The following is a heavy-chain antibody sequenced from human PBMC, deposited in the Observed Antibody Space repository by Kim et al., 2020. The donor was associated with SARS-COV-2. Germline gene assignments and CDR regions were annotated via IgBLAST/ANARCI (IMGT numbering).Heavy chain of an antibody. V-gene: IGHV3-33*01. CDR3: ARDLGVRYCSGGSCYFWNWFDP. D-gene: IGHD2-15*01. J-gene: IGHJ5*02. CDR2: IWYDGSNK. Sequence: GGSLRLSCAASGFTFSSYGMHWVRQAPGKGLEWVAVIWYDGSNKYYADSVKGRFTISRDNSKNTLYLQMNSLRAEDTAVYYCARDLGVRYCSGGSCYFWNWFDPWGQGSLVTVSS. CDR1: GFTFSSYG.